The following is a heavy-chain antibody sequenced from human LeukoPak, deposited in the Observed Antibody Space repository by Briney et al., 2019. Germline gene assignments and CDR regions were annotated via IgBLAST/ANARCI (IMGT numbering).Heavy chain of an antibody. D-gene: IGHD2-21*02. Sequence: PGGSLRLSCAASGFTVSSNYMSWVRQAPGKGLEWVSVIYSGGSTYYADSVKGRFTISRDNSKNTLYLQMNSLRAEDTAVYYCARMVVTATNWFDPWGQGTLVTVSS. CDR1: GFTVSSNY. V-gene: IGHV3-66*01. CDR3: ARMVVTATNWFDP. J-gene: IGHJ5*02. CDR2: IYSGGST.